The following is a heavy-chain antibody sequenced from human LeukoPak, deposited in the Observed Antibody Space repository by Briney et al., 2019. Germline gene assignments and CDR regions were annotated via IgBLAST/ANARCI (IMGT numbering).Heavy chain of an antibody. V-gene: IGHV4-59*01. CDR1: GVSISPSY. D-gene: IGHD7-27*01. CDR2: IYYTGT. J-gene: IGHJ4*02. CDR3: ASRKLGNDY. Sequence: SETLSLTCTVSGVSISPSYWSWVRQSPGKGLEWIGYIYYTGTSYNPSLKSRVTISADTSKNQFSLKLISVTAADTAVYYCASRKLGNDYWGQGTLVTVSS.